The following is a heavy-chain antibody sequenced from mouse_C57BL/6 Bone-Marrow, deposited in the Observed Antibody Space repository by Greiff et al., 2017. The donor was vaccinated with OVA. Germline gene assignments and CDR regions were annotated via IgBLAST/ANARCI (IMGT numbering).Heavy chain of an antibody. V-gene: IGHV1-72*01. Sequence: QVQLKQPGAELVKPGASVKLSCKASGYTFTSYWMHWVKQRPGRGLEWIGRIDPISGGTKYNEKLQSKAPLTVDKPSSTAYMQRSSLTAEDSAVYYCARREYDYAWFAYWGQGTLVTVSA. CDR2: IDPISGGT. CDR3: ARREYDYAWFAY. D-gene: IGHD2-4*01. J-gene: IGHJ3*01. CDR1: GYTFTSYW.